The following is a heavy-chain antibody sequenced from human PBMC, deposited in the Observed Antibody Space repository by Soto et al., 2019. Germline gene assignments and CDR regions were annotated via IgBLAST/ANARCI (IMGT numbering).Heavy chain of an antibody. CDR3: ARGGVRSHYALDV. D-gene: IGHD3-10*01. CDR2: INQSGST. Sequence: QVQLQQWGAGQLKPSGTLSLRCVVNGGSFSNYYWTWVRQPPGKGLEWIGGINQSGSTSYKASHRSRVTMTLDTSSNHFSLILTSVTAADTGVYCCARGGVRSHYALDVWGQGTTVTVSS. J-gene: IGHJ6*02. V-gene: IGHV4-34*01. CDR1: GGSFSNYY.